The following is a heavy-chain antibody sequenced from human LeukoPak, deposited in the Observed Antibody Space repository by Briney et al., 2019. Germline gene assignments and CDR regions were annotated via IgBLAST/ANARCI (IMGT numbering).Heavy chain of an antibody. CDR3: ARGPSGYHNT. CDR1: GFTFNTYT. J-gene: IGHJ4*02. D-gene: IGHD5-12*01. V-gene: IGHV3-21*01. Sequence: PGGSLRLSCAASGFTFNTYTMNWVRQAPGKGLEWVSSISTSSSYIYYADSVKGRFTISRDNAKNSLYLQMNGLRAEDTAVYYCARGPSGYHNTGGQGTLVTVSS. CDR2: ISTSSSYI.